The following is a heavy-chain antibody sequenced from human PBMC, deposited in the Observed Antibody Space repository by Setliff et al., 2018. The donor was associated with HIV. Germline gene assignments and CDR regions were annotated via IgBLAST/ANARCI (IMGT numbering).Heavy chain of an antibody. V-gene: IGHV4-59*01. CDR1: GESISNYY. J-gene: IGHJ4*02. Sequence: SETLSLTCTVSGESISNYYWSWIRQPPGKGLEYIGYISYSGSTNYKPSLKSRVTISVDTSKNQFSLKLTSVTAADTAIYYCARADDSSSWFLFDFWGQGTLVTVSS. D-gene: IGHD6-13*01. CDR2: ISYSGST. CDR3: ARADDSSSWFLFDF.